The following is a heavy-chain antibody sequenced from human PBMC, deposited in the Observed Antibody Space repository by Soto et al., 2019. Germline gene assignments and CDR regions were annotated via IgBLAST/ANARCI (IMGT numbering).Heavy chain of an antibody. CDR1: GFTFSNYE. CDR2: ISSSGGTI. J-gene: IGHJ6*02. Sequence: EEQLVESGGGLVQPGGSLRLSCAGSGFTFSNYEMNWVRQAPGKGLEWASYISSSGGTIYYADSVKGRFTISRDNAKNSLYLQMNSLRAEDTAVYYCARARVPYGMDVWGQGTTVTVSS. CDR3: ARARVPYGMDV. V-gene: IGHV3-48*03.